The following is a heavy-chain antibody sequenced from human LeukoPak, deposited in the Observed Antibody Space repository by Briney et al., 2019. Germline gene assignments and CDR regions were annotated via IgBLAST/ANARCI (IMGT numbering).Heavy chain of an antibody. D-gene: IGHD3-22*01. Sequence: GRSLTLSCAASGFTYNICAMHWVRQAPGKGLEWVTTISYDGSNKYYADSVRGRFTISRDNSKNTLYLQMNSLRVDDTAVYYCVRGVGLYDSIGYFDYWGHGTMGSPS. J-gene: IGHJ4*01. CDR2: ISYDGSNK. CDR3: VRGVGLYDSIGYFDY. V-gene: IGHV3-30-3*01. CDR1: GFTYNICA.